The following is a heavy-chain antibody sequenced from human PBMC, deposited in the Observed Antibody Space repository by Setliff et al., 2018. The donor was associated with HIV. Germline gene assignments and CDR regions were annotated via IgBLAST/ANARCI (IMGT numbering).Heavy chain of an antibody. Sequence: ASVKVSCKASGYTFTSYYMHWVRQAPGQGLEWMGIINPSGGSTSYAQKFQGRVTMTRDTSTSTVYMELSSLRSEDTAVYYCAREGDYYDSSGYRYFQHWGQGTLVTVSS. J-gene: IGHJ1*01. D-gene: IGHD3-22*01. V-gene: IGHV1-46*01. CDR3: AREGDYYDSSGYRYFQH. CDR2: INPSGGST. CDR1: GYTFTSYY.